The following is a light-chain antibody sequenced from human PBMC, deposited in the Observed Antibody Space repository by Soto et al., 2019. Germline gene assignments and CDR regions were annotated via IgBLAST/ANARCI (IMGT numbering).Light chain of an antibody. J-gene: IGKJ1*01. CDR1: QSVSSN. V-gene: IGKV3-15*01. CDR2: DAS. CDR3: QQYNNWPRT. Sequence: VMTQSPDTLSVSPGERAALSFRASQSVSSNLAWYQQKPGQAPRLLIYDASTRATAVPARFTASGSGTEFTLTISSLQSEDFAVYYCQQYNNWPRTFGQGTKV.